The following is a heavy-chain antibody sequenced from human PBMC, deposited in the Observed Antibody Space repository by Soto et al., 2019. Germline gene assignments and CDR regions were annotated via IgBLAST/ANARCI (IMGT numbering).Heavy chain of an antibody. CDR1: GFTFSSYS. Sequence: VGSLRLSCAASGFTFSSYSMNWVRQAPGKGLEWVSSISSSSSYIYYADSVKGRFTISRDNAKNSLYLQMNSLRAEDTAVDYCGREGGELISHGAYDFWGQGTMVTVSS. CDR3: GREGGELISHGAYDF. V-gene: IGHV3-21*01. J-gene: IGHJ3*01. CDR2: ISSSSSYI. D-gene: IGHD1-26*01.